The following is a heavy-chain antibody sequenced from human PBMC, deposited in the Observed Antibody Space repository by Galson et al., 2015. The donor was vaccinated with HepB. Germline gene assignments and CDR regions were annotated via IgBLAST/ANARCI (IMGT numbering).Heavy chain of an antibody. CDR3: ARQGSGWYSGGNWFDS. CDR1: GYKFSDYS. CDR2: IDPSNSYS. Sequence: QSGAEVKKPGESLRISCEASGYKFSDYSITWVRQMSDKGLEWMGRIDPSNSYSNYSPSFQGHVTMSVDKSINTAYLQWSSLKASDTATYHCARQGSGWYSGGNWFDSWGQGTQVTVSS. V-gene: IGHV5-10-1*01. D-gene: IGHD6-19*01. J-gene: IGHJ5*01.